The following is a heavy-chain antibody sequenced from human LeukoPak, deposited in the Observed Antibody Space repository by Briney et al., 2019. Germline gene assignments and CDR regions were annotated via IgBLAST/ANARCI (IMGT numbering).Heavy chain of an antibody. CDR3: ARENLDAFDI. J-gene: IGHJ3*02. Sequence: SETLSLTCTVSGVSISSGGYFWSWIRQPPGEGLGGIGYIYHSGSTYYNPSLKSRVTISVDTSKNQFSLKLSSVTAADTALYYCARENLDAFDIWGQGTMVTVSS. CDR1: GVSISSGGYF. V-gene: IGHV4-30-2*01. CDR2: IYHSGST.